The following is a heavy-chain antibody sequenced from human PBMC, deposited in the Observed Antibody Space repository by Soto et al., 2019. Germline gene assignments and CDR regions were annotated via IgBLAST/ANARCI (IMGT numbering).Heavy chain of an antibody. V-gene: IGHV5-10-1*01. CDR2: IDPSDSYT. Sequence: PGESLKISCKGSGYSFTSYWISWVRQMPGKGLEWMGRIDPSDSYTNYSPSFQGHVTISADKSISTAYLQWSSLKASDTAMYYCARRAEEPGDQDYYYYGMDVWGQGTTVTVSS. CDR1: GYSFTSYW. CDR3: ARRAEEPGDQDYYYYGMDV. J-gene: IGHJ6*02. D-gene: IGHD3-10*01.